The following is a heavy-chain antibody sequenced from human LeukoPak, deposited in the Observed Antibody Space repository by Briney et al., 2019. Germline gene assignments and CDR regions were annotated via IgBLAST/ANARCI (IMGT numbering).Heavy chain of an antibody. J-gene: IGHJ4*02. CDR1: GFTFSSYG. Sequence: GGSLRLSCAASGFTFSSYGMHWVRQAPGKGLEWVAFIRYDGSNKYYADSVKGRFTISRDNSKNTLYLQMNSLRAEDTAVYYCAKDSVRIVVVPAAIGYWGQGTLVTVSS. V-gene: IGHV3-30*02. D-gene: IGHD2-2*02. CDR3: AKDSVRIVVVPAAIGY. CDR2: IRYDGSNK.